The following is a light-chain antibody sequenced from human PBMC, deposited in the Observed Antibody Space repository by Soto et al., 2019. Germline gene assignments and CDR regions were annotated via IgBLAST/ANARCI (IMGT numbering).Light chain of an antibody. CDR3: QQRITPWT. CDR2: DAS. Sequence: EIVLTQSPATLSLSPGERATLSCRASQSVSSHLAWYQQKPGQAPRLLIYDASNRATGIPARFSGSGSGTDFTLTISSLEPEDVAVYYCQQRITPWTFGQGTKVEI. J-gene: IGKJ1*01. CDR1: QSVSSH. V-gene: IGKV3-11*01.